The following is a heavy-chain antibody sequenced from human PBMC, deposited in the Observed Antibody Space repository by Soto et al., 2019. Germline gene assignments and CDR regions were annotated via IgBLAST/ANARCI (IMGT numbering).Heavy chain of an antibody. CDR3: ARVVAWELSTHPRGYYGMDV. CDR1: GFTFSSYA. J-gene: IGHJ6*02. D-gene: IGHD1-26*01. Sequence: QVQLVESGGGVVQPGRSLRLSCAASGFTFSSYAMHWVRQAPGKGLEWVAVISYDGSNKYYADSVKGRFTISIDNSKNTLYLQMNSLRAEDKAVYYCARVVAWELSTHPRGYYGMDVWGQGTTVTVSS. V-gene: IGHV3-30-3*01. CDR2: ISYDGSNK.